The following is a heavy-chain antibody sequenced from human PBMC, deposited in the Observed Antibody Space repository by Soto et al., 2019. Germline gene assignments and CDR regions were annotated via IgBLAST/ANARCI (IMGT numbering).Heavy chain of an antibody. CDR3: AKDCRRWLQSPADY. V-gene: IGHV3-30*18. D-gene: IGHD5-12*01. CDR1: GFTFSSYG. Sequence: GESLKISCAASGFTFSSYGMHWVRQAPGKGLEWVAVISYDGSNKYYADSVKGRFTISRDNSKNTLYLQMNSLRAEDTAVYYCAKDCRRWLQSPADYWGQGTLVTVSS. J-gene: IGHJ4*02. CDR2: ISYDGSNK.